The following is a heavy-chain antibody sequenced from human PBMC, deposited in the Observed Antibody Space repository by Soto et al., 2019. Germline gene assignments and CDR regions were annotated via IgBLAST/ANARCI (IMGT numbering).Heavy chain of an antibody. CDR2: IYHSGST. V-gene: IGHV4-4*02. CDR1: GGSISSSNW. CDR3: ARSGGYSYGDY. Sequence: QVQLQESGPGLVKPSGTLSLTCAVSGGSISSSNWWIWVRQPPGKGLEWIGEIYHSGSTNYNPSLRTRXPXSXXKSKTQFSLKLTSVTAADTAVYYCARSGGYSYGDYWGQGTLVTVSS. J-gene: IGHJ4*02. D-gene: IGHD5-18*01.